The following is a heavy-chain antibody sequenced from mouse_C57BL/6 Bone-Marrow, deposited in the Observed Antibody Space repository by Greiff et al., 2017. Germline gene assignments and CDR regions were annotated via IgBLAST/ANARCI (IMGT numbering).Heavy chain of an antibody. CDR2: IDPENGDT. CDR1: GFNIKDDY. J-gene: IGHJ4*01. D-gene: IGHD1-1*01. V-gene: IGHV14-4*01. Sequence: VQLQQSGAELVRPGASVKLSCTASGFNIKDDYMHWVKQRPEQGLEWIGWIDPENGDTEYASKFQGKATITADTSSNTAYRPLSSLTSEDTAVYYCTTWGGSSLGYAMDYWGQGTSVTVSS. CDR3: TTWGGSSLGYAMDY.